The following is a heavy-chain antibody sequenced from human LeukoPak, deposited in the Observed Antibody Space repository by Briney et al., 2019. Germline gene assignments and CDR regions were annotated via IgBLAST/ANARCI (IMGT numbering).Heavy chain of an antibody. Sequence: GESLKISCKGSGYSFTSYWIGWVRQMPGKGLEWMGIIYPGDSDTRYSPSFQGQVTISADKSISTAYLQWSSLKASDTAMYYCARHLGYCSSTSCYPYFVYWGQGTLVTVSS. J-gene: IGHJ4*02. CDR3: ARHLGYCSSTSCYPYFVY. CDR1: GYSFTSYW. CDR2: IYPGDSDT. V-gene: IGHV5-51*01. D-gene: IGHD2-2*01.